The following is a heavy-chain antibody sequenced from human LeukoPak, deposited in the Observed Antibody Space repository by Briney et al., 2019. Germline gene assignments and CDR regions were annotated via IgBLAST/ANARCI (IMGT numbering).Heavy chain of an antibody. D-gene: IGHD1-26*01. V-gene: IGHV4-38-2*02. Sequence: TASETLSLTCAVSGYSIGSDVYCGWIRQTPGKVLEWIGRVSHNTGASYDPSFKSRVTISLDTSKNHFSLTLTSVTAADTAVYFCAREPGWGHNYYYMDVWGKGTTVAVSS. CDR1: GYSIGSDVY. CDR2: VSHNTGA. CDR3: AREPGWGHNYYYMDV. J-gene: IGHJ6*03.